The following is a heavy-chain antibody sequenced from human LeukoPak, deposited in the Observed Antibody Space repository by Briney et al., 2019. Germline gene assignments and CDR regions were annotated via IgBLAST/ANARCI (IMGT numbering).Heavy chain of an antibody. J-gene: IGHJ4*02. D-gene: IGHD5-24*01. CDR2: INHSGSS. CDR1: GGSFSGYY. Sequence: SETLSLTCAVYGGSFSGYYWSWIRQPPGKGLEWVGEINHSGSSNYNPSLKSRVTISVDTSKNQFSLKLSSVAAADTAVYYCARGLIDGQNSHSLDYWGQGTLVTVSS. V-gene: IGHV4-34*01. CDR3: ARGLIDGQNSHSLDY.